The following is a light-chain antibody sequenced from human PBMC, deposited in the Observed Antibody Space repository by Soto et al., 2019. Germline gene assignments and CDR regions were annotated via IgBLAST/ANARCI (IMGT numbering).Light chain of an antibody. J-gene: IGKJ3*01. CDR2: DAS. Sequence: EIVLTQSPATLSLSPGERATLSCRASQSVSSYLAWYQQKPGQAPRLLIYDASNRATGIPARFSGSGSGTDFTLTISSLEHEDFAVYYCQQRRTFGPGTKVDIK. CDR3: QQRRT. V-gene: IGKV3-11*01. CDR1: QSVSSY.